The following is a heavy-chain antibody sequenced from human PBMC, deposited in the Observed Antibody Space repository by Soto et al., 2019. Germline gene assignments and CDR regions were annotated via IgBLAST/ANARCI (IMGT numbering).Heavy chain of an antibody. CDR3: AKRVYGDYVWFDY. D-gene: IGHD4-17*01. J-gene: IGHJ4*02. CDR1: GFSFSDYA. V-gene: IGHV3-23*01. Sequence: EVQLLESGGGLVQPGGSLRLSCAASGFSFSDYAMSWVSQAPGKGLEWVSIISGDAGSTKYADSVKGRFTISRVNSKNTVYLQMNSLRAEDTAVYYCAKRVYGDYVWFDYWGQGTLVTVSS. CDR2: ISGDAGST.